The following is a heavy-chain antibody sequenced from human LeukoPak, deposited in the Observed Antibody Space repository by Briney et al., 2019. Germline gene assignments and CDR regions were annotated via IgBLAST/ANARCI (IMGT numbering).Heavy chain of an antibody. CDR1: GYTSTSYA. V-gene: IGHV7-4-1*02. J-gene: IGHJ4*02. D-gene: IGHD5-12*01. CDR2: INTNTGNP. Sequence: ASVKVSCKASGYTSTSYAMNWVRQAPGQGLEWMGWINTNTGNPTYAQGFTGRFVFSLDTSVSTAYLQISSLKAEDTAVYYCARSRPAKWLRLPHHFDYWGQGTLVTVSS. CDR3: ARSRPAKWLRLPHHFDY.